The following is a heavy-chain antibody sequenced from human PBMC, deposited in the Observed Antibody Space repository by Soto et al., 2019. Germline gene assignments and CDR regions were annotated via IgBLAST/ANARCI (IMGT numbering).Heavy chain of an antibody. D-gene: IGHD3-3*01. V-gene: IGHV3-33*01. CDR3: ARAFDFWSGYQVYYYYGMDV. J-gene: IGHJ6*02. Sequence: GGSLRLSCAASGFTFSSYGMHWVRQAPGKGLEWVAVIWYDGSNKYYADSVNGRFTISRDNSKNTPYLQMNSLRAEDTAVYYCARAFDFWSGYQVYYYYGMDVWGQGTTVTVSS. CDR2: IWYDGSNK. CDR1: GFTFSSYG.